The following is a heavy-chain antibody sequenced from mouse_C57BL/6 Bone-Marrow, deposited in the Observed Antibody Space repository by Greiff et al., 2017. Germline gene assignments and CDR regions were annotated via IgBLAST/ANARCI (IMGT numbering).Heavy chain of an antibody. V-gene: IGHV1-74*01. D-gene: IGHD1-1*01. CDR1: GYTFTSYW. Sequence: QVQLQQPGAELVKPGASVKVSCKASGYTFTSYWMHWVKQRPGQGLEWIGRIHPSDSDTNYNQKFKGNATLTVDKSSSTAYRQLSSLTSEDTAVDYCAICGYYGTFFAYWGQGTLVTVSA. CDR2: IHPSDSDT. CDR3: AICGYYGTFFAY. J-gene: IGHJ3*01.